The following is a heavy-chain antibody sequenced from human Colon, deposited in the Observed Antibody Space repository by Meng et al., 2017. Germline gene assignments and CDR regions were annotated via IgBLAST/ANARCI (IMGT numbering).Heavy chain of an antibody. Sequence: ASVKVSCKASGYTFTSQFMHWVRQAPGQGLEWMGLITPSDGDTTYTQKFEGRVTMTRDTSSSTVYMELSSLTSEDTAVYYCARGSWGYPDYWGQGTLVTVSS. CDR1: GYTFTSQF. D-gene: IGHD7-27*01. V-gene: IGHV1-46*01. CDR2: ITPSDGDT. CDR3: ARGSWGYPDY. J-gene: IGHJ4*02.